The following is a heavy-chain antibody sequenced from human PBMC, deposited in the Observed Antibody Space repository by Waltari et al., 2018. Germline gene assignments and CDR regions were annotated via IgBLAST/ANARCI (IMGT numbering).Heavy chain of an antibody. V-gene: IGHV4-39*07. CDR3: ARREGIAAAGTGWFDP. D-gene: IGHD6-13*01. CDR1: GGSISSSSYY. CDR2: IYYSGST. J-gene: IGHJ5*02. Sequence: QLQLQESGPGLVKPSETLSLTCTVSGGSISSSSYYWGWLRQPPGKGLEWIGSIYYSGSTYYNPSLKSRVTISVDTSKNQFSLKLSSVTAADTAVYYCARREGIAAAGTGWFDPWGQGTLVTVSS.